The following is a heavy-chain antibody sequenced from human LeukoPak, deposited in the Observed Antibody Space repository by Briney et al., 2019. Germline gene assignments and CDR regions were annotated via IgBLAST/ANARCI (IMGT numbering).Heavy chain of an antibody. CDR2: ISGSGDDT. D-gene: IGHD6-19*01. J-gene: IGHJ4*02. V-gene: IGHV3-23*01. CDR3: AKERGGWSPERFDY. Sequence: GGSLRLSCAASGFTFSSYAMSWVRQAPGKGLEWVSAISGSGDDTFYADSVKGRFTISRDNSKNTLYLQMSSLRAEDTAVYFCAKERGGWSPERFDYWGQGTLVTVSS. CDR1: GFTFSSYA.